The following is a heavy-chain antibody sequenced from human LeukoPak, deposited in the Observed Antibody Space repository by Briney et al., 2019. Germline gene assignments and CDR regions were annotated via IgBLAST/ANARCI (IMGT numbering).Heavy chain of an antibody. Sequence: GGSLRLSCAASGFTFSSYAMSWVRQAPGKGLEWVSAISGSGGSTYYADSVKGRFTISRDNSKNTLYLQMNSLRAEDTAVYYCAEVGSRGGLGMDVWGQGTTVTVSS. CDR2: ISGSGGST. D-gene: IGHD3-16*01. J-gene: IGHJ6*02. CDR3: AEVGSRGGLGMDV. CDR1: GFTFSSYA. V-gene: IGHV3-23*01.